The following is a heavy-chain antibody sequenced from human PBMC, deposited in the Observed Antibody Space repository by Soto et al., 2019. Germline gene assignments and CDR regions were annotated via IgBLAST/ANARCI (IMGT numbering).Heavy chain of an antibody. CDR2: ISSSGSTI. Sequence: GGSLRLSCAASGFTFSDYYMSWIRQAPGKGLEWVSYISSSGSTIYYADSVKGRFTISRDNAKNSLYLQMNSLRAEDTAVYYCARVNGRDGDQTYYYYYMDVWGKGTTVTVSS. CDR3: ARVNGRDGDQTYYYYYMDV. D-gene: IGHD4-17*01. CDR1: GFTFSDYY. V-gene: IGHV3-11*01. J-gene: IGHJ6*03.